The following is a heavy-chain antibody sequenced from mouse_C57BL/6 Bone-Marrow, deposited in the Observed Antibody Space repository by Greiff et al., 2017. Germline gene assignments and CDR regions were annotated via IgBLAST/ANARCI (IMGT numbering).Heavy chain of an antibody. V-gene: IGHV1-74*01. CDR3: ARSNCPYCYALDY. D-gene: IGHD2-5*01. CDR1: GYTFTSYW. Sequence: QVQLQQSGAELVKPGASVKVSCKASGYTFTSYWMHWVKQRPGQGLEWIGRIHPADSDTYYNQKFKGKATLTVDKSSSTAYMQLSRLTSEDSAVYYCARSNCPYCYALDYGGKGTSVTVSS. CDR2: IHPADSDT. J-gene: IGHJ4*01.